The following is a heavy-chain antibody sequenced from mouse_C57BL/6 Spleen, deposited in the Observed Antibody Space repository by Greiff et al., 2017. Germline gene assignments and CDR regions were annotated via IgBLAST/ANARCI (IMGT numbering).Heavy chain of an antibody. Sequence: QVQLQQPGAELVKPGASVKMSCKASGYTFTSYWITWVKQRPGQGLEWIGDIYPGSGSTNYNEKFKGKATLTADKSSSTAYMQFSSLTSEDSAIYYCARYGFGHYAMDYWGQGTSVTVSS. D-gene: IGHD1-1*01. V-gene: IGHV1-55*01. J-gene: IGHJ4*01. CDR2: IYPGSGST. CDR1: GYTFTSYW. CDR3: ARYGFGHYAMDY.